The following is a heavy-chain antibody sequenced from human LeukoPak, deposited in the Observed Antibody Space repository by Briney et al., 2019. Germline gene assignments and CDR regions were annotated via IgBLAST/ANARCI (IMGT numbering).Heavy chain of an antibody. Sequence: GGSLRLSCAASGFTFSSYAMSWVRQAPGKGLEWVSGISGGSGATHYADSVKGRFTISRDNAKNSLYLQMNSLRAEDTAVYYCASGGTAAAGIFSGDYWGQGTLVTVSS. D-gene: IGHD6-13*01. CDR3: ASGGTAAAGIFSGDY. V-gene: IGHV3-23*01. CDR2: ISGGSGAT. CDR1: GFTFSSYA. J-gene: IGHJ4*02.